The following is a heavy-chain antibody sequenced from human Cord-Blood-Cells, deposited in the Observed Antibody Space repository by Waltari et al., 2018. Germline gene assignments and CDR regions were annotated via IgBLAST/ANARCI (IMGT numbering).Heavy chain of an antibody. V-gene: IGHV1-3*01. D-gene: IGHD3-3*01. J-gene: IGHJ6*02. CDR1: GYTFTSYA. Sequence: QVQLVQSGAEVKKPGASVKVSCKASGYTFTSYAMHWVRPAPGQRLEGRGWINAGNGNTKYSQKFQGRVTITRDTSASTAYMELSSLRSEDTAVYYCARDRVLRFLEWLSYYYYYGMDVWGQGTTVTVSS. CDR3: ARDRVLRFLEWLSYYYYYGMDV. CDR2: INAGNGNT.